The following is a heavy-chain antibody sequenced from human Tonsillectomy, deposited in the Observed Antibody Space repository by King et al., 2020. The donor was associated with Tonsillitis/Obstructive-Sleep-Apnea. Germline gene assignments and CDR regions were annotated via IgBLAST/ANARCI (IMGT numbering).Heavy chain of an antibody. CDR1: GGSFSGYF. CDR3: ASLGGDRYYYYDMDV. J-gene: IGHJ6*02. CDR2: INHSGST. Sequence: VQLQQWGAGLLKPSETLSLTCAVYGGSFSGYFWSWIRQPPGKGLEWIGEINHSGSTNYNPSLKSRLIISVDTSKNQLPLKLSSVTAADTAVYYCASLGGDRYYYYDMDVWGQGTTVTVSS. D-gene: IGHD2-21*02. V-gene: IGHV4-34*01.